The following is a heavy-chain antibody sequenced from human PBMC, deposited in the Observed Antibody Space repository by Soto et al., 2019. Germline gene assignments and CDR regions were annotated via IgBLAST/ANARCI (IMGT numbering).Heavy chain of an antibody. Sequence: SETLSLTCAVSGDSISSGFYWTWIRQPPGKGLEWIGSVYQSGSTHYNPSLKSRVTTSVDTSKNQFSLKMISVTASDTAVFYCAKIADFDYWGPGTLVTAPQ. CDR1: GDSISSGFY. V-gene: IGHV4-38-2*01. CDR2: VYQSGST. J-gene: IGHJ4*02. CDR3: AKIADFDY.